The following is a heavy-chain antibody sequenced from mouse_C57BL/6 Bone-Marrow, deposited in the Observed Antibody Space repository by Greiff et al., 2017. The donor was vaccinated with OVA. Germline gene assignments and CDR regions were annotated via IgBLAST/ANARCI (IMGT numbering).Heavy chain of an antibody. CDR1: GFSFNTYA. J-gene: IGHJ4*01. Sequence: VQLKESGGGLVQPKGSLKLSCAASGFSFNTYAMNWVRQAPGKGLEWVARIRSKSNNYATYYADSVKDRFTISRDDSESMLYLQMNNLKTEDTAMYYCVSHGDYAMDYWGQGTSVTVSS. V-gene: IGHV10-1*01. CDR2: IRSKSNNYAT. CDR3: VSHGDYAMDY.